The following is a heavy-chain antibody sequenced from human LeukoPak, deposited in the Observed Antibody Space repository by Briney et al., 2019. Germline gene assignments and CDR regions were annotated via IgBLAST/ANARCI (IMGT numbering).Heavy chain of an antibody. D-gene: IGHD3-22*01. Sequence: SETLSLTCTVSGGSISTYYWSWIRQPPGKGLEWIGYIFYSGNTKYNPSLKGRVTISVDRSKNQVSLKLNSVTAADTAVYYCARHPPRDSSGNDAFDIWGQGTMVTVSS. CDR2: IFYSGNT. J-gene: IGHJ3*02. V-gene: IGHV4-59*08. CDR1: GGSISTYY. CDR3: ARHPPRDSSGNDAFDI.